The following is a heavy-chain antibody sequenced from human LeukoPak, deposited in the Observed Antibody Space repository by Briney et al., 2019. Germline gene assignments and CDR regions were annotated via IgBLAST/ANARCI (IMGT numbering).Heavy chain of an antibody. D-gene: IGHD3-22*01. CDR1: GFTFNNYA. CDR2: ISGSGGST. Sequence: GGSLRLSCAASGFTFNNYAMSWVHQAPGKGPEWLSAISGSGGSTTDADSVKGRFTTSRDNSKSTLYLQMNSLRAEDTAIYYCAKIFHTDGYYLGEHLFDAWGQGTLVTVSS. V-gene: IGHV3-23*01. CDR3: AKIFHTDGYYLGEHLFDA. J-gene: IGHJ5*02.